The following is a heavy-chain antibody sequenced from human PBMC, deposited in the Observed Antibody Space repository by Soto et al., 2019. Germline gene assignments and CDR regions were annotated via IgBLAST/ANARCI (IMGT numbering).Heavy chain of an antibody. D-gene: IGHD1-7*01. J-gene: IGHJ6*02. CDR1: GGSISSGGYY. CDR2: IYYSGST. CDR3: ARVPITGTSLYYYGMDV. Sequence: PSETLSLTCTVSGGSISSGGYYWSWIRQHPGKGLEWIGYIYYSGSTYYNPSLKGRVTISVDTSKNQFSLKLSSVTAADTAVYYCARVPITGTSLYYYGMDVWGQGTTVTVSS. V-gene: IGHV4-31*03.